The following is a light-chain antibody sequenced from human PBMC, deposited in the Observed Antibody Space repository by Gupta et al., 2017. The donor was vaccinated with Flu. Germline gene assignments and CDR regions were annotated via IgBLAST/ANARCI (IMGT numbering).Light chain of an antibody. CDR1: SSNIGNNY. CDR3: GTWDSSLSAPVV. V-gene: IGLV1-51*02. Sequence: QSVLTQPPSVSAAPGQKVTISCSGRSSNIGNNYVSWYQQLPGTAPKLLIYENNKRPSGIPDRFSGSKSGTSATLGITGLQTGDEADYYCGTWDSSLSAPVVFGGGTKLTVL. CDR2: ENN. J-gene: IGLJ2*01.